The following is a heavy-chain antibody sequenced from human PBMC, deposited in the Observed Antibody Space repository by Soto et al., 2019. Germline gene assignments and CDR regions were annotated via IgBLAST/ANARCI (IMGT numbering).Heavy chain of an antibody. CDR2: IIPILGTA. Sequence: ASVKVSCKASGGTFSSYAISWVRQAPGQGLEWMGGIIPILGTANYAQKFQGRVTITADESTSTAYMELSSLRSEDTAVYYCARYTTYYYDSSGYQNDWFDPWGQGTLVTVSS. V-gene: IGHV1-69*13. J-gene: IGHJ5*02. D-gene: IGHD3-22*01. CDR1: GGTFSSYA. CDR3: ARYTTYYYDSSGYQNDWFDP.